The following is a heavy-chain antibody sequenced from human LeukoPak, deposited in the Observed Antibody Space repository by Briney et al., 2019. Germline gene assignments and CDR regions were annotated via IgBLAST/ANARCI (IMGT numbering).Heavy chain of an antibody. CDR2: INHSGST. V-gene: IGHV4-34*01. Sequence: ASETLSLTCAVYGGSFSGYYWSWIRQPPGKGLEWIGEINHSGSTNYNPSLKSRVTISVDTSKNQFSLKLSSVTAADTAVYYCARVGGSGWYTNDAFDIWGQGTMVTVSS. CDR1: GGSFSGYY. CDR3: ARVGGSGWYTNDAFDI. J-gene: IGHJ3*02. D-gene: IGHD6-19*01.